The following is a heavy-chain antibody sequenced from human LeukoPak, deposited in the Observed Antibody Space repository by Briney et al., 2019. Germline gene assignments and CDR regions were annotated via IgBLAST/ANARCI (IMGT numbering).Heavy chain of an antibody. CDR2: INHSGRT. CDR3: ARGIVIGYSSSSGYFDY. CDR1: GGSFSDYF. V-gene: IGHV4-34*01. Sequence: SETLSLTCAVYGGSFSDYFWGWIRQPPGKGLEWIGEINHSGRTYYNPSLKSRATISVDTSKNQFSLNLSSVTAADTAVYYCARGIVIGYSSSSGYFDYWGQGTLVTVSS. D-gene: IGHD6-6*01. J-gene: IGHJ4*02.